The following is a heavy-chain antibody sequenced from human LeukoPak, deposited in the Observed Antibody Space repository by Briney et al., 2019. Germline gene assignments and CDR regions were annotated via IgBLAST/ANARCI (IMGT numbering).Heavy chain of an antibody. V-gene: IGHV3-20*04. CDR3: ARSDDYYGSGSYSFDY. CDR2: INWNGGST. J-gene: IGHJ4*02. CDR1: GFTFDDYG. Sequence: GGSLRLSCAASGFTFDDYGMSWVRRAPGKGLEWVSGINWNGGSTGYADSVKGRFTITRDNAKNSLYLQMNSLRAEDTALYYCARSDDYYGSGSYSFDYWGQGTLVTVSS. D-gene: IGHD3-10*01.